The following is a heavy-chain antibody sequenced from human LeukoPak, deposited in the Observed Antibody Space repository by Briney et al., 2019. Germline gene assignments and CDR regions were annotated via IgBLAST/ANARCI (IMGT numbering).Heavy chain of an antibody. V-gene: IGHV3-33*01. CDR2: IWYDGSNK. CDR1: RFPFSTYG. Sequence: GESLRLSCAASRFPFSTYGIHWVRQAPGKGLEWVAVIWYDGSNKYYADSVKGRFTISRDNSKNTLYLQMNSLRAEDTAVYYCARDSWNYGLLDSWGQGTLVTVSS. D-gene: IGHD1-7*01. J-gene: IGHJ4*02. CDR3: ARDSWNYGLLDS.